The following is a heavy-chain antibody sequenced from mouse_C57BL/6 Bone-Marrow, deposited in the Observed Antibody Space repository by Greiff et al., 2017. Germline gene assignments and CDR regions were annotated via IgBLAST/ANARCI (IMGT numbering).Heavy chain of an antibody. D-gene: IGHD1-1*01. Sequence: DVHLVESGEGLVKPGGSLKLSCAASGFTFSSYAMSWVRQTPEKRLEWVAYISSGGDYIYYADTVKGRFTISRDNARNTLYLQMSSLKSEDTAMYYCTRERYYGSLWYFDVWGTGTTVTVSS. CDR3: TRERYYGSLWYFDV. J-gene: IGHJ1*03. CDR1: GFTFSSYA. CDR2: ISSGGDYI. V-gene: IGHV5-9-1*02.